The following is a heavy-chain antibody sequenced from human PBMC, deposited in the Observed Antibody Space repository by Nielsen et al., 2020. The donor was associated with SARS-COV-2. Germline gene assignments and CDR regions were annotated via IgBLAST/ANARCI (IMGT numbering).Heavy chain of an antibody. CDR1: GFTFSNYA. CDR3: ARDLYSSGWWGYFQY. J-gene: IGHJ1*01. D-gene: IGHD6-19*01. CDR2: ISYEGSNK. V-gene: IGHV3-30-3*01. Sequence: GESLKISCAASGFTFSNYALHWVRQAPGKGLEWVAFISYEGSNKYYADSVKGRFTISRDNSKNTLSLKMNSLRPEDAAVYYCARDLYSSGWWGYFQYWGQGTLVIVSS.